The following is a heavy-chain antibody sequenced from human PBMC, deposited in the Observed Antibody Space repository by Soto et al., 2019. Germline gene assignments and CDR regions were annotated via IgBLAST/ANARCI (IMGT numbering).Heavy chain of an antibody. CDR3: ARDHCGDYGYSMDG. V-gene: IGHV4-30-2*01. D-gene: IGHD4-17*01. CDR2: IYHSGYT. CDR1: GGSISSGGYC. J-gene: IGHJ6*02. Sequence: QLQLQESGSGLVKPSQTLSLTCAVSGGSISSGGYCWSWFRQQPGKGLEWIWYIYHSGYTYNNPSLKCRVTISVERSKNQSSLKLSSVTAADTAVYYFARDHCGDYGYSMDGSGQGTTVTVSS.